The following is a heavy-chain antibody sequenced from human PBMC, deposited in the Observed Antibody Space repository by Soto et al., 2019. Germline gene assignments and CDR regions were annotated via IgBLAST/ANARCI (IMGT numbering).Heavy chain of an antibody. CDR1: GYSFTSYW. J-gene: IGHJ3*02. V-gene: IGHV5-51*01. CDR3: ARMSGGGVVAATKWSAGNYAFDI. CDR2: IYPGDSDT. D-gene: IGHD2-15*01. Sequence: GESLKISCKGSGYSFTSYWIGWVRQMPGKGLEWMGIIYPGDSDTRYSPSFQGQVTISADKSISTAYLQWSSLKASDTAMYYCARMSGGGVVAATKWSAGNYAFDIWGQGTMVTVSS.